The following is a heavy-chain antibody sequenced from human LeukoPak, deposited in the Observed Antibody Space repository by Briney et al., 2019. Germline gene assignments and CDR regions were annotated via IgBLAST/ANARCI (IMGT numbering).Heavy chain of an antibody. J-gene: IGHJ6*02. CDR2: ISSSSSTI. CDR3: ARVQPNYDFWSGYPDGMDV. Sequence: PGGSLRLSCAASGFTFSSYSMNWVRQAPGKGLEWVSYISSSSSTIYYADSVKGRFTISRDNAKNSLYLQMNSLRAEDTAVYYCARVQPNYDFWSGYPDGMDVWGQGTTVTVSS. V-gene: IGHV3-48*01. CDR1: GFTFSSYS. D-gene: IGHD3-3*01.